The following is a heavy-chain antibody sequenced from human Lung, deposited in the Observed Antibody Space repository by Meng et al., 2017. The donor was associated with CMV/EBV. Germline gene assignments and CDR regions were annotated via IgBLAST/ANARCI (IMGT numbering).Heavy chain of an antibody. Sequence: ASXXVSXKASGYTFTGYNIHWVRQAPGQGLEWMGWINPNTGDTNYAQKFQGRVTLTGDTSISTAYMELSRLKSDDTAVFFCARLFHTSLGTNYYYGMDVWXQG. CDR2: INPNTGDT. V-gene: IGHV1-2*02. CDR1: GYTFTGYN. J-gene: IGHJ6*01. D-gene: IGHD3/OR15-3a*01. CDR3: ARLFHTSLGTNYYYGMDV.